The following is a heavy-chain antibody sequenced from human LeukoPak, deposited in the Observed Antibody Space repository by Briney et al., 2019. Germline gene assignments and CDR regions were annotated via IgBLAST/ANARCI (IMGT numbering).Heavy chain of an antibody. CDR1: GFTFSSYE. D-gene: IGHD6-19*01. V-gene: IGHV3-48*03. J-gene: IGHJ6*02. CDR3: ARRYSSGWSYYYYYGMDV. Sequence: GGSLRLSSAASGFTFSSYEMNWVRQAPGKGLEWVSYISSSGSTIYYADSVKGRFTISRDNARNSLYLQMNSLRAEDTAVYYCARRYSSGWSYYYYYGMDVWGQGTTVTVSS. CDR2: ISSSGSTI.